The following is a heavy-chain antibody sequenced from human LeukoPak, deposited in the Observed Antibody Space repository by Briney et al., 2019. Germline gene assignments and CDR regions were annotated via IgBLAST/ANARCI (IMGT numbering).Heavy chain of an antibody. Sequence: ASVKVSCKASGGTFSSYAISWVRQAHGQGLEWMGRIIPIFGTANYAQKFQGRVTITTDESTSTAYMELSSLRSEDTAVYYCASYRYDILTGYYAWYFDYWGQGTLVTVSS. CDR1: GGTFSSYA. J-gene: IGHJ4*02. V-gene: IGHV1-69*05. CDR2: IIPIFGTA. CDR3: ASYRYDILTGYYAWYFDY. D-gene: IGHD3-9*01.